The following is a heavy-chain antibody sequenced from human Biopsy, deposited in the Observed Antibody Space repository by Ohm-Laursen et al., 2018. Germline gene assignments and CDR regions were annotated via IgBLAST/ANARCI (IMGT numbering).Heavy chain of an antibody. J-gene: IGHJ3*01. V-gene: IGHV4-61*08. CDR1: GGSISSGGYY. CDR3: ARRLPLRGYAFDV. D-gene: IGHD3-10*01. Sequence: SETLSLTCTVSGGSISSGGYYWSWIRQHPGKGLEWIGNIYYRGNTNYSPSLKSRVTISLDTSKNQFSLKLNSVTATDTAVYYCARRLPLRGYAFDVWGQGTLVTVSS. CDR2: IYYRGNT.